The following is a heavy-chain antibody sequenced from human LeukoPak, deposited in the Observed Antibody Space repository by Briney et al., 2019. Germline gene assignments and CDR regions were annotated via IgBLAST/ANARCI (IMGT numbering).Heavy chain of an antibody. V-gene: IGHV3-33*01. CDR1: GFTFSSYG. D-gene: IGHD3-10*01. Sequence: PGGSLRLSCAASGFTFSSYGMHWVRQAPGKGLEWVAVIWYDGSNKYYADSVKGRFTISRDNSKNTLYLQMNSLRAEDTAVYYCARQYVLVWFGESIDAFDIWGQGTMVTVSS. J-gene: IGHJ3*02. CDR2: IWYDGSNK. CDR3: ARQYVLVWFGESIDAFDI.